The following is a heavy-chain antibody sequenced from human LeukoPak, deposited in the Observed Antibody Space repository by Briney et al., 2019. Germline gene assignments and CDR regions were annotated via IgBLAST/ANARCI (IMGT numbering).Heavy chain of an antibody. Sequence: GGSLRLSCAASGFTFSSYGMHWVRQAPGKGLEWVAVISYDGSNKYYADSAKGRFTISRDNSKNTLYLQMNSLRAEDTAVYYCAKDSGGYTYVFDYWGQGTLVTVSS. CDR1: GFTFSSYG. D-gene: IGHD5-18*01. V-gene: IGHV3-30*18. CDR3: AKDSGGYTYVFDY. CDR2: ISYDGSNK. J-gene: IGHJ4*02.